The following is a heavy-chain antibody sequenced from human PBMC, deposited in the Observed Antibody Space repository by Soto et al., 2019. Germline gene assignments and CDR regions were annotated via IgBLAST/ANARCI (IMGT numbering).Heavy chain of an antibody. CDR1: NGSISTNGHY. Sequence: QVQLQESGPELVKSSQTLSLTCTVSNGSISTNGHYWTWIRQRPGKGLEWIAYIYYTGNSYYNPSLMSLLTISIVTSKNHFSLTLRSVTAADTALYYCAREQWGFDSWGQGTLVTVSS. J-gene: IGHJ4*02. D-gene: IGHD6-19*01. CDR2: IYYTGNS. CDR3: AREQWGFDS. V-gene: IGHV4-31*01.